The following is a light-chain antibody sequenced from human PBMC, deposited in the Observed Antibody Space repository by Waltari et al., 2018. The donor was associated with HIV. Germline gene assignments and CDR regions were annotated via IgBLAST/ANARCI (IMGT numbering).Light chain of an antibody. Sequence: QSALTQPPSASGSPGQSVTFSCTGTSRDGGAYNFVSWYLQHPGHAPKLIIYGVTHRPSGVPARFSGSKSGNTASLTVSGLQADDEADYYCSSYAGPNHLLFGGGTRLTVL. CDR2: GVT. CDR3: SSYAGPNHLL. CDR1: SRDGGAYNF. V-gene: IGLV2-8*01. J-gene: IGLJ2*01.